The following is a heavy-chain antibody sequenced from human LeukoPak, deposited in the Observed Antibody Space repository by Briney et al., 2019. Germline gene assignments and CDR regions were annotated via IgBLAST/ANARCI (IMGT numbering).Heavy chain of an antibody. CDR1: GFTFSHYA. D-gene: IGHD2-2*01. J-gene: IGHJ5*02. CDR2: ISGSGDYT. Sequence: PGRSLRLSCAASGFTFSHYAMHWVRQAPGKGLEWVSSISGSGDYTNYAGSVKGRFTISRDNSKNTLYLQMNSLRAEDTAVYYCAKEDSIVPIGSWGQGTLVTVSS. V-gene: IGHV3-23*01. CDR3: AKEDSIVPIGS.